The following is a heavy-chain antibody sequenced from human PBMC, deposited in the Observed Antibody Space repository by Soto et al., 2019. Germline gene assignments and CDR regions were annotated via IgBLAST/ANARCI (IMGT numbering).Heavy chain of an antibody. J-gene: IGHJ4*02. Sequence: GGSLRLSCAASGFSFSSYGMHWVRQAPGKGLEWVAVIWNDSSNKLYPDSVRGRFTVSRDNSESTLFLQMNSLRAEDTAVYYCATSNWNFFDYWGQGALVTVSS. CDR1: GFSFSSYG. CDR3: ATSNWNFFDY. D-gene: IGHD1-20*01. CDR2: IWNDSSNK. V-gene: IGHV3-33*03.